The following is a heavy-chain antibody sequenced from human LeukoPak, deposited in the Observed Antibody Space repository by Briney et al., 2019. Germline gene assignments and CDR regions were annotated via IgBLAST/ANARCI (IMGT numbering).Heavy chain of an antibody. CDR2: INHSGSI. D-gene: IGHD6-19*01. CDR1: GGSFSGYY. J-gene: IGHJ4*02. Sequence: SETLSLTCAVYGGSFSGYYWSWIRQPPGKGLEWIGEINHSGSINYNPSLKSRVTISVDTSKNQFSLKLSSVTAADTAVYYCARGCTSSGWYVDYWGQGTLVTVSS. V-gene: IGHV4-34*01. CDR3: ARGCTSSGWYVDY.